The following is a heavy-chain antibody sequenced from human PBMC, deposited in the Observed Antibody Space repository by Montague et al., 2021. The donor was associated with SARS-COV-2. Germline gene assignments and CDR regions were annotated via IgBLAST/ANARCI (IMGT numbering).Heavy chain of an antibody. J-gene: IGHJ4*02. V-gene: IGHV4-59*01. D-gene: IGHD3-22*01. CDR1: GGSISSYY. Sequence: SETLSLTCTVSGGSISSYYWSWIRQPPGKGLEWIGYIYYSGRTNYNPSLRSRVTISVDTSKNQFSLKLSSVTAADTAVYYCARGMHYYYSSGYYFDYWGQGTLVTVSS. CDR2: IYYSGRT. CDR3: ARGMHYYYSSGYYFDY.